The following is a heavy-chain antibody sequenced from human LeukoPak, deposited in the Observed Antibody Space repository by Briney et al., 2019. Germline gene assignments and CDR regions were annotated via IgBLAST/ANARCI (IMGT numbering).Heavy chain of an antibody. D-gene: IGHD2-15*01. CDR3: TRSAYCTGGTCYSKTFDY. CDR1: GFNFRNYA. CDR2: IRFDGSRK. V-gene: IGHV3-30*02. Sequence: GGSLRLSCAASGFNFRNYAMHWVRQAPGKEPEWVALIRFDGSRKYYADSVKGRFTISRDNSRDTLSLQMSSLRAEDTAVYYCTRSAYCTGGTCYSKTFDYWGQGTLVTVSS. J-gene: IGHJ4*02.